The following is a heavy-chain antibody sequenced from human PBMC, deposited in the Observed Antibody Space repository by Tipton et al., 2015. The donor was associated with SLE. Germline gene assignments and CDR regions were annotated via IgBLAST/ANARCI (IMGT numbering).Heavy chain of an antibody. CDR2: FYHSGST. CDR3: ARQVYSSSWYGWFDP. D-gene: IGHD6-13*01. CDR1: GSFISSGYY. V-gene: IGHV4-38-2*01. Sequence: TLSLTCAVSGSFISSGYYWGWIRQPPGKGLEWIGSFYHSGSTYNNPSLKSRVTISVDTSKNQFSLRLSFVTAADTAVYYCARQVYSSSWYGWFDPWGQGTLVTVSS. J-gene: IGHJ5*02.